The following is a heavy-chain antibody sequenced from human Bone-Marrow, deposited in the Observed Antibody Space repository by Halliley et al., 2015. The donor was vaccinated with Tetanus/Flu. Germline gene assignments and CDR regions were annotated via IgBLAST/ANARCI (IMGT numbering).Heavy chain of an antibody. Sequence: SGFTFNSYAKTWVRQAPGKGLEWVASITGNGESAHYSESVKGRFTISIDSSEKTLHLQMNSLGVEDTAVYYCAKDRGDALDWFDSWGQGTPVTVSS. CDR1: GFTFNSYA. CDR2: ITGNGESA. D-gene: IGHD3-10*01. CDR3: AKDRGDALDWFDS. J-gene: IGHJ5*01. V-gene: IGHV3-23*01.